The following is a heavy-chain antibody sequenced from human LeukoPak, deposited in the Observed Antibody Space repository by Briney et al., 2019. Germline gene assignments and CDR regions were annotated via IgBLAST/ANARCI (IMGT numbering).Heavy chain of an antibody. CDR1: GYTFTSYG. CDR2: ISAYNGNT. J-gene: IGHJ6*02. Sequence: ASVKVSCKASGYTFTSYGISWVRQAPGQGLEWMGWISAYNGNTNYAQKLQGRVTMTTDTSTSTAYMELRSLRSDDTAVYYCARDPAGRYYYYGVDVWGQGTTVTVSS. V-gene: IGHV1-18*01. CDR3: ARDPAGRYYYYGVDV.